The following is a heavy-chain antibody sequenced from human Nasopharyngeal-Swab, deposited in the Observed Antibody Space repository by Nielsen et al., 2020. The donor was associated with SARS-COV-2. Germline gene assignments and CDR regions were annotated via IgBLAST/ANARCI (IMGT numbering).Heavy chain of an antibody. CDR2: ISYDGSNK. D-gene: IGHD3-3*01. J-gene: IGHJ6*03. Sequence: WIRQPPGKGLEWVAVISYDGSNKYYADSVKGRFTIPRDNSKNTLYLQMNSLRAEDTAVYYCAKDGMYYDFWSGYSTVMEAYYYYYMDVWGKGTTVTVSS. V-gene: IGHV3-30*18. CDR3: AKDGMYYDFWSGYSTVMEAYYYYYMDV.